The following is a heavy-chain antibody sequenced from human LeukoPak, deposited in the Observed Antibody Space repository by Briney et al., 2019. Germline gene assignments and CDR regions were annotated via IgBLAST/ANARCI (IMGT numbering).Heavy chain of an antibody. D-gene: IGHD2-21*01. J-gene: IGHJ3*02. V-gene: IGHV3-74*01. Sequence: GGSLRLSCAASGFTFSSYWMYWVRQAPGKGLVWVSRIYSDGSSTTYADSVKGRFTISRDNAKNTLYLQMNSLRAEDTAVYYCAVLRVAQSYDAFDIWGQGTMVTVSS. CDR1: GFTFSSYW. CDR3: AVLRVAQSYDAFDI. CDR2: IYSDGSST.